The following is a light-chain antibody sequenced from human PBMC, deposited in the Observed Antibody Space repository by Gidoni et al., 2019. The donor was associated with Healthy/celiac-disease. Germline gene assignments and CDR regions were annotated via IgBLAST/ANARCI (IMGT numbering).Light chain of an antibody. CDR2: EDS. CDR3: YSTDSSGNHRV. Sequence: SYELTQPPSVSVSPGQTARITCSGDALPKKYAYWYQQKSGQAPVLVIDEDSKRTSGSPERFSGSSSGKMATLTISGDQVEDEADYYCYSTDSSGNHRVFGGGTKLTVL. V-gene: IGLV3-10*01. J-gene: IGLJ3*02. CDR1: ALPKKY.